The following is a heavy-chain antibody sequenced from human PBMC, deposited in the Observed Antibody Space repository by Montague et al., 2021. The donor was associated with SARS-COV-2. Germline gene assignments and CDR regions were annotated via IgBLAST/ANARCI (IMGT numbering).Heavy chain of an antibody. V-gene: IGHV4-4*02. CDR2: IYHSGRT. D-gene: IGHD3-22*01. CDR3: AREGGWLSRGSYYFDY. Sequence: SETLSLTCAVSGGSISSSNWWSWVRQPPGKGLEWIGEIYHSGRTNYNPSLKSRVTISVDTSKNQFSLKLSSVTAADTAVYYCAREGGWLSRGSYYFDYWGQGTLVTVSS. J-gene: IGHJ4*02. CDR1: GGSISSSNW.